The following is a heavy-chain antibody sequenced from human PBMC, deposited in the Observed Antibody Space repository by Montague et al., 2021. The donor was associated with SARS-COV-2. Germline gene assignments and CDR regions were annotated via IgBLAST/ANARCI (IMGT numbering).Heavy chain of an antibody. J-gene: IGHJ4*02. V-gene: IGHV3-21*01. D-gene: IGHD3-22*01. CDR1: GFTFSSYS. Sequence: SLRLSCAASGFTFSSYSMNWVRQAPGKGLEWVSSISSSSSYIYYADSAKGRFTISRDNAKNSLYLQMNSLRAEDTAVYYCARDQPPLYYYDSSGYPDYWGQGTLVTVSS. CDR2: ISSSSSYI. CDR3: ARDQPPLYYYDSSGYPDY.